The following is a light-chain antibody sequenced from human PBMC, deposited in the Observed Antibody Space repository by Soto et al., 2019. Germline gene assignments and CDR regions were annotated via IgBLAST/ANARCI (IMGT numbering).Light chain of an antibody. CDR3: QQRSKWPIT. V-gene: IGKV3-11*01. Sequence: IVLTQSPATLSLSPGERATLSCRATESVSTYLAWYQQKPGRAPRLLIYDASKRATGIPARFSGSGSGTGFTLTISSLEPEDFAVYYCQQRSKWPITFGQGTRLEIK. J-gene: IGKJ5*01. CDR1: ESVSTY. CDR2: DAS.